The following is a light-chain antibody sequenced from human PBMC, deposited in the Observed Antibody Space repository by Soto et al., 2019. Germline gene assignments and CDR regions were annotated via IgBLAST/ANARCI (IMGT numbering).Light chain of an antibody. Sequence: DIQMTQSPASLSASIGDTVTIACRASQNIDIYLNWYQHKPGTVPKLLIYAASGLQTGVPSRFSGSGSGKDFSLTISSLQPEDFATYYCQQSRPTQWTFGQGTKVDIK. CDR1: QNIDIY. CDR2: AAS. V-gene: IGKV1-39*01. CDR3: QQSRPTQWT. J-gene: IGKJ1*01.